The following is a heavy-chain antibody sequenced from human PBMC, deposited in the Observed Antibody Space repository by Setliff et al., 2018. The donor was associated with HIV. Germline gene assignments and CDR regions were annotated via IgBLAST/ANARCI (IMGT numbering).Heavy chain of an antibody. J-gene: IGHJ4*02. D-gene: IGHD3-16*01. CDR3: ARLGHTFGGPGY. CDR2: FYHSGST. Sequence: PSETLSLTFAVSGYSISSGYYWGWIRQPPGKGLEWIGSFYHSGSTYYNPSLRSRVTISVDTSKNQFSLKLSSVTAADTAVYYCARLGHTFGGPGYWGQGTLVTVSS. CDR1: GYSISSGYY. V-gene: IGHV4-38-2*01.